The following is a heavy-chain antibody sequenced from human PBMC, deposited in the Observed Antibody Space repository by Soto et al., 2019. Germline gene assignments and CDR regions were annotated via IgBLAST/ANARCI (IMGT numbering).Heavy chain of an antibody. D-gene: IGHD1-7*01. V-gene: IGHV3-23*01. J-gene: IGHJ4*02. CDR2: ISGSGGST. Sequence: GGSLRLSCAASGFTFSSYAMSWVRQAPGKGLEWVSAISGSGGSTYYADSVKGRFTISRDNSKNTLYLQMNSLRAEDTAVYYCAKPPSNWNYGRRYFDYWGQGTLVTVS. CDR3: AKPPSNWNYGRRYFDY. CDR1: GFTFSSYA.